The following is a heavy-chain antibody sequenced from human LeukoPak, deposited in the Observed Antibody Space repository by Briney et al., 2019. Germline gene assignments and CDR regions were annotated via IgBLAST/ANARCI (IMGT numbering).Heavy chain of an antibody. CDR2: IYYSGST. Sequence: SETLSLTCTVSDGSISSGGYYWSWIRQHPGKGLEWIGYIYYSGSTYYNPSLKSRVTISVDTSKNQFSLKLSSVTAADTAVYYCARSPPVVGSMDVWGQGTTVTVSS. CDR3: ARSPPVVGSMDV. V-gene: IGHV4-31*03. J-gene: IGHJ6*02. CDR1: DGSISSGGYY. D-gene: IGHD1-26*01.